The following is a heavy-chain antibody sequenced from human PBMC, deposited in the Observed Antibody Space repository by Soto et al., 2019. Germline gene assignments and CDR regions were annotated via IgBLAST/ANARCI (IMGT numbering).Heavy chain of an antibody. Sequence: SETLSLTCTVSGGSISSSSYYWGWTRQPPGKGLEWIGSIYYSGSTYYNPSLKSRVTISVDTSKNQFSLKLSSVTAADTAVYYCARHLDDFWSGYWPYWGQGTLVTVSS. CDR3: ARHLDDFWSGYWPY. J-gene: IGHJ4*02. V-gene: IGHV4-39*01. CDR2: IYYSGST. D-gene: IGHD3-3*01. CDR1: GGSISSSSYY.